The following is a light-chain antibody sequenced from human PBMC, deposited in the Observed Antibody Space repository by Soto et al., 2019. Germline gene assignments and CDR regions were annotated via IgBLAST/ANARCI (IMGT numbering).Light chain of an antibody. CDR1: QSISSW. CDR3: QQYNSDPYT. Sequence: DIQMTQSPSTLSASVGDRVTITCWASQSISSWLAWYQQKPGKAPKLLIYKASTLESGVPSRFSGSGSGTEFTLTISSLQPDDFATYYCQQYNSDPYTFGQGTNLEIK. V-gene: IGKV1-5*03. J-gene: IGKJ2*01. CDR2: KAS.